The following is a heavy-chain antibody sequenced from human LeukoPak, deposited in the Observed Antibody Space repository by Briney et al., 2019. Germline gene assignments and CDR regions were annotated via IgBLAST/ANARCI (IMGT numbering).Heavy chain of an antibody. V-gene: IGHV3-21*01. J-gene: IGHJ4*02. CDR1: GFPFSSYN. CDR2: ISSSSSYI. D-gene: IGHD1-26*01. CDR3: ARLWGY. Sequence: GGSLRLSCAASGFPFSSYNMNWVRQAPGKGLEWVSSISSSSSYIYYADSVKRRFTISRDNAKNSLYMQMHSLRAEQTAAYVCARLWGYSGQGTLVTVS.